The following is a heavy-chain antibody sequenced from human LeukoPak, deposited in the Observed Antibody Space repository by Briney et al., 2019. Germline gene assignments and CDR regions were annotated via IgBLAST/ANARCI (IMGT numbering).Heavy chain of an antibody. V-gene: IGHV3-23*01. D-gene: IGHD6-6*01. Sequence: PGGSLRLSCAASGFTFSSYAMNWVRQAPGKGLEWVSAISGSGGSTNYADSVKGRFTISRDDSKNTLYLQMNSLGAEDTAVYYCAKETSSSFDYWGQGTLVTVSS. CDR2: ISGSGGST. CDR3: AKETSSSFDY. J-gene: IGHJ4*02. CDR1: GFTFSSYA.